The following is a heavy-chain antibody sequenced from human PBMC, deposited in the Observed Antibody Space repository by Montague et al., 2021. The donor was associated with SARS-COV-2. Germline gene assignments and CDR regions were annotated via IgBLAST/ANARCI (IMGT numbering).Heavy chain of an antibody. Sequence: SLRLSCAASGFTFSSYEMNWVRQAPGKGLEWVSYISSSGSTIYYADSVKGRFTISRDNAKNSLYLQMNSLRAEDTAVYYCARDLGFGESLVANYYYYGMDVWGQGTTVTVSS. CDR1: GFTFSSYE. D-gene: IGHD3-10*01. J-gene: IGHJ6*02. CDR2: ISSSGSTI. V-gene: IGHV3-48*03. CDR3: ARDLGFGESLVANYYYYGMDV.